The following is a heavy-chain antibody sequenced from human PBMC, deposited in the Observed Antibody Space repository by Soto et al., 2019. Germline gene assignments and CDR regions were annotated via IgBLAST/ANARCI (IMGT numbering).Heavy chain of an antibody. CDR1: GFSLSTSGVG. J-gene: IGHJ5*02. Sequence: ASRPTLVNPTQTPTLTCTVSGFSLSTSGVGVGWIRQPPGKALEWLALIYWDDDKRYSPSLKSRLTITKDTSKNQVVLTMTNMDPVDTATYYCAHRPVDSSGWYWFDPWGQGTLVTASS. CDR3: AHRPVDSSGWYWFDP. D-gene: IGHD6-19*01. V-gene: IGHV2-5*02. CDR2: IYWDDDK.